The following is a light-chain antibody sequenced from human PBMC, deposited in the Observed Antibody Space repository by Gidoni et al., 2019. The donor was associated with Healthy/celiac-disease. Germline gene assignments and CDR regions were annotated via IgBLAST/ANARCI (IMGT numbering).Light chain of an antibody. V-gene: IGLV2-14*01. Sequence: QSALTQPASASGSPGQSITISCPGTSSDVGGYNYVSWYQQHPGKAPKLMIYEVSNRPSGVSNRFSGSKSGNTASLTISWLQAEDEADYYCSSYTSSSVVFGGGTKLTVL. CDR3: SSYTSSSVV. J-gene: IGLJ2*01. CDR1: SSDVGGYNY. CDR2: EVS.